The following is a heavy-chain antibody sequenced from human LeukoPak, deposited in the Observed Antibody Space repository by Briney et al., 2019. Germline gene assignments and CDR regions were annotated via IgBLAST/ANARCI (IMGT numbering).Heavy chain of an antibody. CDR2: INHSGTT. D-gene: IGHD3-10*01. CDR3: AERVGRPLGY. V-gene: IGHV4-34*01. CDR1: GGSFNTYY. Sequence: SETLSLSCAVYGGSFNTYYRTWIRQPPGKGLEWIGDINHSGTTKYNPSLKSRVTMSVDTSNNQFPLRLTYFTTADTAIYYCAERVGRPLGYWGQGTLVTVSS. J-gene: IGHJ4*02.